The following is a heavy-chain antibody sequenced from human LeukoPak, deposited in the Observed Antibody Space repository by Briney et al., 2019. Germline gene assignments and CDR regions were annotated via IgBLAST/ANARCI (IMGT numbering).Heavy chain of an antibody. CDR3: ARGAMVRGVIRYFDY. D-gene: IGHD3-10*01. CDR2: ISSSSSTI. V-gene: IGHV3-48*04. Sequence: GGSPRLSCAASGFTFSSYSMNWVRQAPGKGLEWVSYISSSSSTIYYADSVKGRFTISRDNAKNSLYLQMNSLRAEDTAVYYCARGAMVRGVIRYFDYWGQGTLVTVSS. J-gene: IGHJ4*02. CDR1: GFTFSSYS.